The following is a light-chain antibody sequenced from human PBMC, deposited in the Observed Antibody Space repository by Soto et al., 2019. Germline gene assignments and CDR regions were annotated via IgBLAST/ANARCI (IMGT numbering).Light chain of an antibody. J-gene: IGKJ2*01. CDR3: QQYGDAPQT. CDR2: LAS. V-gene: IGKV3-20*01. CDR1: YSVSGSY. Sequence: ENVLTQSPGTLSLSPGDRATLSCRASYSVSGSYFAWYQQTPGQAPMLLSYLASTRANGLPDWFSGSASGNYFTLIISRLYPEDSALYYCQQYGDAPQTFGQGTKLE.